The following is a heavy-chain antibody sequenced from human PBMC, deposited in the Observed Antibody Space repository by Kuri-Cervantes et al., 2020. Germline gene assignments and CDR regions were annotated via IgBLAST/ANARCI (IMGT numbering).Heavy chain of an antibody. D-gene: IGHD6-13*01. CDR1: GYSFPSYW. CDR2: IYPGDSDT. J-gene: IGHJ5*02. CDR3: ARVRGIAANWFDP. Sequence: KVSCKGSGYSFPSYWIGWVRQMPGKGLEWMGIIYPGDSDTRYSPSFQGQVTISADKSISTAYLQWSSLKASDTAMYYCARVRGIAANWFDPWGQGTLVTVSS. V-gene: IGHV5-51*01.